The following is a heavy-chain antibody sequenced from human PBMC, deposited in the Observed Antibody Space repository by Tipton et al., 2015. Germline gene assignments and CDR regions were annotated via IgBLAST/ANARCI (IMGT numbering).Heavy chain of an antibody. J-gene: IGHJ4*02. Sequence: SLRLSCAASGFIFRNHNMNWVRQAPGKGLEWVSLIGGSGETTYYADSVKGRFTISRDNSINMFYLQMNSLRAEDTAVYYCTRNDGPSSTGHYYVYWGQGTLVTVSS. D-gene: IGHD1-1*01. CDR2: IGGSGETT. CDR1: GFIFRNHN. CDR3: TRNDGPSSTGHYYVY. V-gene: IGHV3-23*01.